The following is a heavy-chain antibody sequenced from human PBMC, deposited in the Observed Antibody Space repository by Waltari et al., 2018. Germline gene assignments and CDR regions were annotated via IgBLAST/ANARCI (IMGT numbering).Heavy chain of an antibody. CDR2: IYYSGST. Sequence: QVQLQESGPGLVKPSQTLSLTCTVSGGSISSGDYYWSWIRQPPGKGLEWIGYIYYSGSTYYNPSLKSRVTISVDTSKNQFSLKLSSVTAADTAVYYCARARDAGLHLGEPNFDYWGQGTLVTVSS. D-gene: IGHD3-16*01. CDR1: GGSISSGDYY. V-gene: IGHV4-30-4*08. CDR3: ARARDAGLHLGEPNFDY. J-gene: IGHJ4*02.